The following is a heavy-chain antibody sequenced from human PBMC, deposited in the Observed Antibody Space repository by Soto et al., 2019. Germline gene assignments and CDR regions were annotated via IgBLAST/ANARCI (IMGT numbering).Heavy chain of an antibody. CDR2: IWYDGSNK. CDR3: ARDSSSWSTREFDY. V-gene: IGHV3-33*01. D-gene: IGHD6-13*01. J-gene: IGHJ4*02. Sequence: PGGSLRLSCAASGFTFSSYGMHWVRQAPGKGLEWVAVIWYDGSNKYYADSVKGRFTISRDNSKNTLYLQMNSLRAEDTVVYYCARDSSSWSTREFDYWGQGTLVTVSS. CDR1: GFTFSSYG.